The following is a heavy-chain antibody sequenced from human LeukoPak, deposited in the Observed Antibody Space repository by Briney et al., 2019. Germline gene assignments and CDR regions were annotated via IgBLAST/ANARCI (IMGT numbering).Heavy chain of an antibody. J-gene: IGHJ4*02. D-gene: IGHD3-22*01. CDR2: IRSKANSYAT. Sequence: PGGSLRLSCAASGFTFSGSAMHRVRQASGKGLEWVGRIRSKANSYATAYAASVKGRFTISRDDSKNTAYLQMNSLKTEDTAVYYCTCTYYYDSSGYLLDYWGQGTLVTVSS. CDR1: GFTFSGSA. CDR3: TCTYYYDSSGYLLDY. V-gene: IGHV3-73*01.